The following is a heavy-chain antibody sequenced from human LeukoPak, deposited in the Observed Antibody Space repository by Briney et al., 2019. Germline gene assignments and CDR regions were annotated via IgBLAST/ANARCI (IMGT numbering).Heavy chain of an antibody. Sequence: ASVKVSCKASGGTFSSYAISWVRQAPGQGLEWMGGIIPIFGTANYAQKFQGRVTITADESTSTDYMELSSLRSEDTAVYYCARTSGCGGDCYFSDFDYWGQGTLVTVSS. CDR3: ARTSGCGGDCYFSDFDY. D-gene: IGHD2-21*01. CDR2: IIPIFGTA. J-gene: IGHJ4*02. CDR1: GGTFSSYA. V-gene: IGHV1-69*13.